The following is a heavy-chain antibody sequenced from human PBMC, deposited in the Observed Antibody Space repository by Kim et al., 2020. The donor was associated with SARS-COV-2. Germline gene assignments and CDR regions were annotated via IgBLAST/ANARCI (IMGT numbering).Heavy chain of an antibody. D-gene: IGHD5-18*01. J-gene: IGHJ4*02. Sequence: PPLRSRDTIAVDTSKNQFSRKLSSVTAADTAVYYCARHLGNGYSYGYDYWGQGTLVTVSS. CDR3: ARHLGNGYSYGYDY. V-gene: IGHV4-39*01.